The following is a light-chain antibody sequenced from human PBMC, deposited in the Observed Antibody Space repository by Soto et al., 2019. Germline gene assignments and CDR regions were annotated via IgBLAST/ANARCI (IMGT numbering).Light chain of an antibody. CDR2: EAS. CDR1: QGITNR. CDR3: QQANSFPIT. V-gene: IGKV1D-12*01. Sequence: DIQMTQSPSSVSASVGDRVTITCRASQGITNRLAWYQQKPGKAPKLLIYEASSLQSGVPSRISGSGSGTDFTLTISSLQPEDFATYYCQQANSFPITLGQGTRLEIK. J-gene: IGKJ5*01.